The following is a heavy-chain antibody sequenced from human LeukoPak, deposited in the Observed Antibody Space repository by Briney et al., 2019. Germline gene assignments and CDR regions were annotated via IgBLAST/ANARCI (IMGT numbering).Heavy chain of an antibody. D-gene: IGHD3-22*01. CDR1: GYTFTSYG. Sequence: ASVKVSCKASGYTFTSYGISWVRQAPGQGLEWMGWISAYNGNTNYAQKLQGRVTMTTDTSTSTAYMELRSLRSDDTAVYYCARNRGRITMIKYYFDYWAREPWSPSPQ. V-gene: IGHV1-18*01. CDR2: ISAYNGNT. CDR3: ARNRGRITMIKYYFDY. J-gene: IGHJ4*02.